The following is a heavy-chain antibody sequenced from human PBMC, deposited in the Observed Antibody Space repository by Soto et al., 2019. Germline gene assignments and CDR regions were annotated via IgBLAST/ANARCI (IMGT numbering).Heavy chain of an antibody. V-gene: IGHV1-3*01. Sequence: ASVKVSCKASGYSFTNYSMNWLRQAPGQRLEWMGWINPGNGNTKYSQKFEGRVSITRDTSATTVHMELSGLRSEDTALYYCAKEGGPWGQGTLVTVSP. D-gene: IGHD3-16*01. J-gene: IGHJ5*02. CDR1: GYSFTNYS. CDR3: AKEGGP. CDR2: INPGNGNT.